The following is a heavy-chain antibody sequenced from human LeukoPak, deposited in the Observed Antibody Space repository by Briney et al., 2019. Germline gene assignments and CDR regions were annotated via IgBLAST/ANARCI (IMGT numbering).Heavy chain of an antibody. V-gene: IGHV4-34*01. CDR1: GGSFSGYY. D-gene: IGHD2-15*01. CDR2: INHSGST. Sequence: PSETLSLTCAVYGGSFSGYYWSWIRQPPGKGLEWIGEINHSGSTNYNPSLKSRVTISVDTSKNQFSLKLSSVTAADTAVYYCARRAVVVVAASDAFDIWGQGTMVTVSS. CDR3: ARRAVVVVAASDAFDI. J-gene: IGHJ3*02.